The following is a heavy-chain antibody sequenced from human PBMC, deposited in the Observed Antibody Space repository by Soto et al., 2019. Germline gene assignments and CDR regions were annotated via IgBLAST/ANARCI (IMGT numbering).Heavy chain of an antibody. CDR3: ARAGLKGYYYGMDV. D-gene: IGHD5-12*01. J-gene: IGHJ6*02. Sequence: PSGTLSLTCTVSGGSISSYYWSWIRQPAGKGLEWIGRIYTSGSTSYNPSLKSRVTMSVDTSKNQFSLKLSPVTAADTAVYYCARAGLKGYYYGMDVWGQGTTVTVSS. CDR2: IYTSGST. CDR1: GGSISSYY. V-gene: IGHV4-4*07.